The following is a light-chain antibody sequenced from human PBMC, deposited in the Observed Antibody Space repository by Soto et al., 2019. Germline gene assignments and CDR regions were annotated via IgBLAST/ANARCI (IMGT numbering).Light chain of an antibody. CDR2: EVS. CDR1: SSDVGGYKY. V-gene: IGLV2-14*01. J-gene: IGLJ3*02. CDR3: SSYTSSNTVV. Sequence: QSVLTQPASVSGSPGQSITSSCTGTSSDVGGYKYVSWYQRHPGKAPKLMIYEVSNRPSGVSNRFSGSKSGNTASLTISGLQAEDEADYYCSSYTSSNTVVFGGGTKVTVL.